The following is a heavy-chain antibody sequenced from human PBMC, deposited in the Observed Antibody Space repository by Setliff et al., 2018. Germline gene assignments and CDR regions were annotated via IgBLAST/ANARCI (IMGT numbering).Heavy chain of an antibody. J-gene: IGHJ3*02. CDR2: IYHSGST. Sequence: PSETLSLTCTVSGGSISSGNYWGWIRQPPGKGLEWIGSIYHSGSTYYNPSLKGRVTISVDTSKNHFSLKLSSVTAADAAVYYCASNILTGPYDAFDIWGRGTMVTVSS. V-gene: IGHV4-38-2*02. CDR3: ASNILTGPYDAFDI. CDR1: GGSISSGNY. D-gene: IGHD3-9*01.